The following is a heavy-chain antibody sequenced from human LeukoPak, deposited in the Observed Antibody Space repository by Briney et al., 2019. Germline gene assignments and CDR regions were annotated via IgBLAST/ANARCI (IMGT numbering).Heavy chain of an antibody. Sequence: PGGSLRLSCAASGFTVRTNYMGWVRQAPGKGLEWVSVIYSGGSTYYADSVKGRFTISRDNSKNTLYLQMNSLRAEDTAVYYCARDLYGSGCLWGQGTLVTVSS. V-gene: IGHV3-66*01. J-gene: IGHJ4*02. CDR1: GFTVRTNY. D-gene: IGHD3-22*01. CDR3: ARDLYGSGCL. CDR2: IYSGGST.